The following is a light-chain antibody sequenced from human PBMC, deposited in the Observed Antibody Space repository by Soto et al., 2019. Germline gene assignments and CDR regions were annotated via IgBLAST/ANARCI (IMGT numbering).Light chain of an antibody. CDR3: QQYDTWPT. J-gene: IGKJ1*01. CDR1: QSVSSN. V-gene: IGKV3-15*01. CDR2: AAS. Sequence: EIVMTQSPATLSVSPGERATLSCRASQSVSSNLAWYQQKPGQAPRLLMSAASTRASAVPARFSGSGSGTEFTLTISSLQSEDFALYYCQQYDTWPTFGQGTKVEIK.